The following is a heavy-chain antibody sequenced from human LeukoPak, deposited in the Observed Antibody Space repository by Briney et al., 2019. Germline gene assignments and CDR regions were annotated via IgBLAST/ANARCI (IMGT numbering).Heavy chain of an antibody. V-gene: IGHV3-23*01. CDR2: ISGSDGNT. CDR3: ARGDYFDF. J-gene: IGHJ4*02. Sequence: GGSVRLSCAASGFTFSKYAMSWARQAPGKGLEWVSAISGSDGNTFYADSVKGRFTISRDNAKNTLYLQMNSLRAEDTAVYYCARGDYFDFWAQGILVTVSS. CDR1: GFTFSKYA.